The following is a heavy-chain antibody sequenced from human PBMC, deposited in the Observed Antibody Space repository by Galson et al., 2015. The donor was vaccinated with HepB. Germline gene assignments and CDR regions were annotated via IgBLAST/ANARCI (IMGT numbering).Heavy chain of an antibody. CDR3: VSSGWYHNGWFDP. D-gene: IGHD6-19*01. Sequence: SVKVSCKASGYTFTSYDINWVRQATGQGLEWMGWMNPNSGNTGYAQKFQGRVTMTWNTSISTAYMELSSLRSEDTAVYYCVSSGWYHNGWFDPWGQGTLVTVSS. CDR1: GYTFTSYD. CDR2: MNPNSGNT. J-gene: IGHJ5*02. V-gene: IGHV1-8*01.